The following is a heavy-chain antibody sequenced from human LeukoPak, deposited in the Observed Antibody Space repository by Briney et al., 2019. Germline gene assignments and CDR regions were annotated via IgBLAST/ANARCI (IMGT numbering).Heavy chain of an antibody. Sequence: GGSLRLSCAASRFTLGSYSMNWIRQAPGKGLEWVSSIDSSRSYIYYADSVKGRFTISRDNAKNSVYLQMNSLRAEDTAVYYCARDPGSRSYWLDVWGQGTTVTVSS. V-gene: IGHV3-21*01. J-gene: IGHJ6*02. CDR2: IDSSRSYI. CDR1: RFTLGSYS. CDR3: ARDPGSRSYWLDV. D-gene: IGHD3-10*01.